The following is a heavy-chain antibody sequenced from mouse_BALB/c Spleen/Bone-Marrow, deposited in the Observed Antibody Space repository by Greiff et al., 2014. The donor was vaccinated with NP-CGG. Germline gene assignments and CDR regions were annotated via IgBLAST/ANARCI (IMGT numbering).Heavy chain of an antibody. J-gene: IGHJ1*01. CDR3: ARDKNYGSYWYFDV. D-gene: IGHD2-1*01. V-gene: IGHV7-3*02. CDR2: IRNKANGYTT. CDR1: GFTFTDYY. Sequence: EVQRVESGGGLVQPGGSLRLSCATSGFTFTDYYMSWVRQPPGKALEWLGFIRNKANGYTTEYSASVKRRFTISRDNSQSILYLQMNTLRAEDSATYYCARDKNYGSYWYFDVWGAGTTVTVSS.